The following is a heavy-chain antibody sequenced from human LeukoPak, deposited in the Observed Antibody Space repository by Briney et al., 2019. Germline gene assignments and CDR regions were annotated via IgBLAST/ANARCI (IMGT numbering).Heavy chain of an antibody. CDR2: ISPNSGGT. CDR3: ARDAGGGQIV. CDR1: GGTFSSYA. Sequence: ASVKVSCKASGGTFSSYAISWVRQAPGQGLEWMGRISPNSGGTNYAQKFQGRVTMTRDTSISTAYVELTRLTSDDTAAYYCARDAGGGQIVWGQGTTVTVSS. J-gene: IGHJ6*02. V-gene: IGHV1-2*02. D-gene: IGHD2-15*01.